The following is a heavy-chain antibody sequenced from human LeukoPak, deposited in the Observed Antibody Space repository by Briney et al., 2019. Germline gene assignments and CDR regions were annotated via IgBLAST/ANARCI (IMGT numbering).Heavy chain of an antibody. D-gene: IGHD3-10*01. CDR1: GFTLSDYH. CDR3: ARSGGPGTYHQLRYNWFDP. V-gene: IGHV3-21*01. J-gene: IGHJ5*02. Sequence: GGSLRLSCATSGFTLSDYHMNWVRQAPGKGLEWLSSITTISHYIYYAGAVRGRFTVSRDNAKNSLYLQMNSLRGEDTAVYYCARSGGPGTYHQLRYNWFDPWGQGTLVTVSS. CDR2: ITTISHYI.